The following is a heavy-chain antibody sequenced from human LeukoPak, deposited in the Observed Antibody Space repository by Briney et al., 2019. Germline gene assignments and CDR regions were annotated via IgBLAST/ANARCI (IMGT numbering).Heavy chain of an antibody. CDR3: AKERAGMGADAFDI. J-gene: IGHJ3*02. Sequence: GGSLRLSCAASGFTFTNYGMHWVRQAPGKGLEWVAMISYDGRNEYYVDSVKGRFTISRDNSKNTLCLQMNSLRAEDTAVYYCAKERAGMGADAFDIWGQGTMVTVSS. CDR2: ISYDGRNE. V-gene: IGHV3-30*18. D-gene: IGHD1-26*01. CDR1: GFTFTNYG.